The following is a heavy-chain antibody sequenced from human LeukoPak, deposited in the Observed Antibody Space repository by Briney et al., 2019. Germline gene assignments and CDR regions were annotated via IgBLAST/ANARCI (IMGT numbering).Heavy chain of an antibody. Sequence: ASVTVSCKASGYTFTGYYMHWVRQAPGQGLEWMGWINPNSGGTNYAQKFQGRVTMTRDTSISTAYMELSRLRSDDTAVYYCARVGRYCSGGSCYSGNVYFQHWGQGTLVTVSS. CDR1: GYTFTGYY. CDR3: ARVGRYCSGGSCYSGNVYFQH. J-gene: IGHJ1*01. CDR2: INPNSGGT. D-gene: IGHD2-15*01. V-gene: IGHV1-2*02.